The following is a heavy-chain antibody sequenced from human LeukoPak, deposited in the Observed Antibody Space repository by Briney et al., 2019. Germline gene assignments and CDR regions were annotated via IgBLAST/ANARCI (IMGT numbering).Heavy chain of an antibody. J-gene: IGHJ4*02. CDR2: IKDDGSMT. V-gene: IGHV3-74*01. D-gene: IGHD6-19*01. CDR3: ARVLSGEQWLAFDY. CDR1: GFTFSNYW. Sequence: GGSLRLSCAATGFTFSNYWMHWVRQVPGKGLVWVSRIKDDGSMTDYADSVKGRFTISRDNDKNTLYLRMDSLRAEDTAVYYCARVLSGEQWLAFDYWGQETLVTVSS.